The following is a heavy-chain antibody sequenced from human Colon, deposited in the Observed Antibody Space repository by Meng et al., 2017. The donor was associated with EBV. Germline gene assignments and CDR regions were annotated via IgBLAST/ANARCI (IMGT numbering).Heavy chain of an antibody. D-gene: IGHD4-17*01. CDR1: GDSISNNG. Sequence: QGQLTEPGPGLWTPSVTLSLTCAVSGDSISNNGWRWVRQPPGKGLEWIGEIYHSGTTNYNPSLRSRVTISVDKSKNQFSLQLTSVTAADTAVYYCARNGDYNPGLYWGQGTLVTVSS. J-gene: IGHJ4*02. V-gene: IGHV4-4*02. CDR2: IYHSGTT. CDR3: ARNGDYNPGLY.